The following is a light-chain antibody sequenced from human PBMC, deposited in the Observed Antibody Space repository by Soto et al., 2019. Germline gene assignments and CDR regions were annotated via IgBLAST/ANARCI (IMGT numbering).Light chain of an antibody. Sequence: EIVMTQSPATLSVSPGERATLSCRASQSVSSNLAWYQQKPGQAPRLLIYGASTRATGVPARFSGSGSGTEFTLTNSSLQSEDFAVYYCQQYSDWPLSFGGGTKVEIK. V-gene: IGKV3-15*01. CDR3: QQYSDWPLS. CDR2: GAS. CDR1: QSVSSN. J-gene: IGKJ4*01.